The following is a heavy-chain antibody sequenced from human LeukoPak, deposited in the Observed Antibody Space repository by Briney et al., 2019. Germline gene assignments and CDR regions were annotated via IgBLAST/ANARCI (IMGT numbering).Heavy chain of an antibody. Sequence: PGGSLRLSCAASGFTFSSYAMSWVRQAPGKGLEWVSYISSSGSTIYYADSVKGRFTISRDNAKNSLYLQMNSLRAEDTAVYYCARDFYGDWFDPWGQGTLVTVSS. V-gene: IGHV3-48*04. CDR1: GFTFSSYA. J-gene: IGHJ5*02. CDR3: ARDFYGDWFDP. CDR2: ISSSGSTI. D-gene: IGHD4-17*01.